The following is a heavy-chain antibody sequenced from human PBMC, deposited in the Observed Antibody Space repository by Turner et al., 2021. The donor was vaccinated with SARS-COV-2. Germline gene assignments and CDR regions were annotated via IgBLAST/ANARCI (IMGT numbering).Heavy chain of an antibody. V-gene: IGHV1-69*01. J-gene: IGHJ4*02. CDR2: SIPIFGTA. CDR1: GGPFSSYD. D-gene: IGHD2-15*01. Sequence: QVQLVQSGAEVKKPGSSVRVSCKASGGPFSSYDISWVRQAPGQGLEWMGGSIPIFGTANYAQKFQGRVTITADESTSTAYMELSSLRSEDTAVYYCAKKTTDCSGVTCHEYFHYWGQGTLVTVSS. CDR3: AKKTTDCSGVTCHEYFHY.